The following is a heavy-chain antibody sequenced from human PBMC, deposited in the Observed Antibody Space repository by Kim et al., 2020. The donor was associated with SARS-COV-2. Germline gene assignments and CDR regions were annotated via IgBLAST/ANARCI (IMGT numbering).Heavy chain of an antibody. V-gene: IGHV3-33*06. J-gene: IGHJ6*02. D-gene: IGHD4-17*01. CDR3: AKSGGDYGDYYYYGMDV. Sequence: VKGRFTISRDNSKNTLYLQMNSLRAEDTAVYYCAKSGGDYGDYYYYGMDVWGQGTTVTVSS.